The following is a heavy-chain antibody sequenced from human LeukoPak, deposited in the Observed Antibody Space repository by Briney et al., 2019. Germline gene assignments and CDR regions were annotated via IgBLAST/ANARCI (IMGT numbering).Heavy chain of an antibody. CDR2: IYYSGST. J-gene: IGHJ3*02. CDR1: GGSISSSGFY. Sequence: SETLSLTCTVSGGSISSSGFYWGWIRQPPGKGLEWCGGIYYSGSTYYNPSLKSRVTISVDKSKNQFSLKLSSVTAADTAVYYCAREDGTSMDNAFDIWGQGTMVTVSS. CDR3: AREDGTSMDNAFDI. D-gene: IGHD5-18*01. V-gene: IGHV4-39*07.